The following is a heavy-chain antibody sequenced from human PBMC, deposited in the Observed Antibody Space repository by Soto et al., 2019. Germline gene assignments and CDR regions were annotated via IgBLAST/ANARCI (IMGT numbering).Heavy chain of an antibody. Sequence: ASVKVSCKASGYTFTSYGISWVRQATGQGLEWMGWISAYNGNTNYAQKLQGRVTMTTDTSTSTAYMELRSLRSDDTAVYYCARANYYDSSGYYYVGIDYWGQGTLVTVS. J-gene: IGHJ4*02. CDR3: ARANYYDSSGYYYVGIDY. CDR1: GYTFTSYG. D-gene: IGHD3-22*01. V-gene: IGHV1-18*01. CDR2: ISAYNGNT.